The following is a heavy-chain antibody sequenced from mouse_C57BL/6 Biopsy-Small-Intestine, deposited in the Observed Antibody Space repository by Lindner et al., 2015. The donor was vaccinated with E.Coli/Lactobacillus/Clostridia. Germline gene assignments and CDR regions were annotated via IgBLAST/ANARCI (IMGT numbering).Heavy chain of an antibody. CDR3: ARKPNFYYGNTFYYAMDY. Sequence: VQLQESGPELVKPGASVKLSCKASGYTFISYDINWVKQRPGQGLEWIGWIYPRDGNTNYNEKFKGKATLTVDTSSSTAYMELHSLTSEDSAVYFCARKPNFYYGNTFYYAMDYWGQGTSVTVSS. D-gene: IGHD1-1*01. V-gene: IGHV1-85*01. J-gene: IGHJ4*01. CDR1: GYTFISYD. CDR2: IYPRDGNT.